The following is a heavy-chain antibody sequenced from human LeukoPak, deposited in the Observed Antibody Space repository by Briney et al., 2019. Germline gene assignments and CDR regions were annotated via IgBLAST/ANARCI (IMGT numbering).Heavy chain of an antibody. CDR2: IYTSGST. J-gene: IGHJ4*02. CDR1: GGSISSYY. Sequence: SETLSLTCTVSGGSISSYYWSWIRQPAGKGLEWIGRIYTSGSTNYNPSLKSRVTMSVDTSKNQFSLKLSSVTAADTAVYYCARFPKMYYYDNSGYYVLWGQGTLVTVSS. D-gene: IGHD3-22*01. V-gene: IGHV4-4*07. CDR3: ARFPKMYYYDNSGYYVL.